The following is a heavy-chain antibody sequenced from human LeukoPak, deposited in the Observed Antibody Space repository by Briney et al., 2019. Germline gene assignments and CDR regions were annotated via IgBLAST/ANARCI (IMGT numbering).Heavy chain of an antibody. V-gene: IGHV3-20*04. CDR1: GFTFYDYG. CDR2: INWNGGRI. Sequence: AGESLTLSCAASGFTFYDYGMSWLRHAPGKGLEGVSGINWNGGRIGYVDSVKARFHISRDNAKNSLYLQMNSLRDEDAGLYYCARALSDYVDYYYYYYMDVWGKGTTVTVSS. J-gene: IGHJ6*03. D-gene: IGHD4-17*01. CDR3: ARALSDYVDYYYYYYMDV.